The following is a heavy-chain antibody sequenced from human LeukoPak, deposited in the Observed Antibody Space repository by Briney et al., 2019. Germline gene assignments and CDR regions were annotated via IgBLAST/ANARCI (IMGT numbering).Heavy chain of an antibody. CDR3: ARVGIISEPTATFYFDY. V-gene: IGHV4-30-4*01. Sequence: SETLSLTCTVSGGSISSGDYYWSWIRQPPGKGLEWIGYIYYTGSTYYNPSLNSRINISVVTSKNQFSLQLSSVTAADTAVYYCARVGIISEPTATFYFDYWGQGILVTVSS. J-gene: IGHJ4*02. D-gene: IGHD1-1*01. CDR2: IYYTGST. CDR1: GGSISSGDYY.